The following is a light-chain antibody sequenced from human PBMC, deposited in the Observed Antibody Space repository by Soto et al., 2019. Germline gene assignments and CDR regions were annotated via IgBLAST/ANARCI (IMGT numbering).Light chain of an antibody. J-gene: IGKJ1*01. CDR1: QTISSW. CDR3: QKYNSAPWT. CDR2: AAS. Sequence: DITMNQSPSTLSGSVGDRVTITCRASQTISSWLAWYQQKPGKAPKLLIYAASTLQSGVPSRFSGSGSGTDFTLTISSLQPEDVATYYCQKYNSAPWTFGQGTKVDIK. V-gene: IGKV1-27*01.